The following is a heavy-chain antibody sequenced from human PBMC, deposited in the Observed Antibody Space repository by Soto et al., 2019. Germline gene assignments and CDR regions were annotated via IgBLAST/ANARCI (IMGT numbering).Heavy chain of an antibody. CDR1: GFTFSSYA. CDR2: ISGSGGST. Sequence: GGSLRLSCAASGFTFSSYARSWVRQAPGKGLEWVSAISGSGGSTYYADSVKGRFTISRDNSKNTLYLQMNSLRAEDTAVYYCAKDGRSIAAAGYFDYWGQGTLVTVYS. D-gene: IGHD6-13*01. J-gene: IGHJ4*02. V-gene: IGHV3-23*01. CDR3: AKDGRSIAAAGYFDY.